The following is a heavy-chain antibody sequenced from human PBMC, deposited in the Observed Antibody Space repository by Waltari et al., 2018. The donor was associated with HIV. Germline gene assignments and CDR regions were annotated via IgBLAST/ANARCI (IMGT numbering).Heavy chain of an antibody. CDR1: GDSITSGYFY. Sequence: QVQLQESGPGLVKPSQTLSLPCTVSGDSITSGYFYWTWIRQHPEKGLEWIGHIYYSGSTYSNPSLKTRIDISLDTSMNHFSLNLTSVTAADTAVYYCARGFVGRYSGHDYVWDYWGQGILVTVSS. CDR2: IYYSGST. CDR3: ARGFVGRYSGHDYVWDY. D-gene: IGHD5-12*01. V-gene: IGHV4-31*03. J-gene: IGHJ4*02.